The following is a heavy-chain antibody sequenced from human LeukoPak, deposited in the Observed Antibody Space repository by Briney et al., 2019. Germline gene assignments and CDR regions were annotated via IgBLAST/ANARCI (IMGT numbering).Heavy chain of an antibody. D-gene: IGHD4-17*01. CDR3: AIRLVYGDPHLDFFDY. J-gene: IGHJ4*02. V-gene: IGHV1-69*04. CDR2: IIPILGIA. Sequence: SVKVSCKASGGTFSSYAISWVRQAPGQGLEWMGRIIPILGIANYAQKFQGRVTITADKSTSTAYMELSSLRSEDTAVYYCAIRLVYGDPHLDFFDYLGQGTLVTVSS. CDR1: GGTFSSYA.